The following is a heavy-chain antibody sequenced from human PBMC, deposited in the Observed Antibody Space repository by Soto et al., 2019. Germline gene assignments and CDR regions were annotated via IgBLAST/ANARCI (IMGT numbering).Heavy chain of an antibody. V-gene: IGHV1-69*13. Sequence: SVKVSCKASGGTFSSYAISWVRQAPGLGLEWMGGIIPIFGTANYAQKFQGRVTITADESTSTAYMELSSLRSEDTAVYYCAREGICSSTSCPTSPWFDPWGQGTLVTVSS. D-gene: IGHD2-2*01. CDR3: AREGICSSTSCPTSPWFDP. J-gene: IGHJ5*02. CDR2: IIPIFGTA. CDR1: GGTFSSYA.